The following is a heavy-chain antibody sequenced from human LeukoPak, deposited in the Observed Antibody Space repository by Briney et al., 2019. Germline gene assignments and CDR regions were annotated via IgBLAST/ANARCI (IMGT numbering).Heavy chain of an antibody. J-gene: IGHJ4*02. CDR2: IRYDGSNK. D-gene: IGHD2-15*01. Sequence: SGGSLRLSCAASGFTFSSYGMHWVRQAPGKGLEWVAFIRYDGSNKYYADSVKGRFTISRDNSKNTLYLQMNSLRAEDTAVYYCAKRCSGGSCYSGSPEDYWGQGTLVTVSS. V-gene: IGHV3-30*02. CDR1: GFTFSSYG. CDR3: AKRCSGGSCYSGSPEDY.